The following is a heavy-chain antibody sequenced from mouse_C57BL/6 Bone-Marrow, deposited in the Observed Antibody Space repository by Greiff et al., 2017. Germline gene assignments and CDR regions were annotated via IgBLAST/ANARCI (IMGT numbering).Heavy chain of an antibody. Sequence: QVQLQQSGPELVKPGASVKISCKASGYAFSSSWMNWVKQRPGKGLEWIGRIYPGDGDTNYNGKFKGKATLTADKSSSTAYMQLSSLTSEDSAVYFCARSLGVDYWGQGTSVTVSS. CDR1: GYAFSSSW. D-gene: IGHD3-3*01. CDR3: ARSLGVDY. J-gene: IGHJ4*01. V-gene: IGHV1-82*01. CDR2: IYPGDGDT.